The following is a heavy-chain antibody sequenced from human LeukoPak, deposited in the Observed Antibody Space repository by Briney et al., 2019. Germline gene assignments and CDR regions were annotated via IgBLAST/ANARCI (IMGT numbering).Heavy chain of an antibody. D-gene: IGHD3-22*01. CDR3: ARETSYHSSGSGLDY. CDR2: ITSSGSTI. J-gene: IGHJ4*02. V-gene: IGHV3-48*03. CDR1: GFTLSSYE. Sequence: PGGSLRLSCAASGFTLSSYEMNWVRQAPGKGLEWVSYITSSGSTIYYADSVKGRFTISRDNAKNSLFLQMNSLRAEDTAVYYCARETSYHSSGSGLDYWGQGTLVTVSS.